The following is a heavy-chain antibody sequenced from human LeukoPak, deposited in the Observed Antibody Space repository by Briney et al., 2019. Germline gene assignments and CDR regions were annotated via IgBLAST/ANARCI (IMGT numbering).Heavy chain of an antibody. CDR1: GGSISSYY. J-gene: IGHJ4*02. Sequence: SETLSLTRTVSGGSISSYYWSWIRQPPGKGLEWIGYIYYSGSTNYNPSLKSRVTISVDTSKNQFSLKLSSVTAADTAVYYCARVAYCGGDCYWFDYWGQGTLVTVSS. V-gene: IGHV4-59*01. D-gene: IGHD2-21*02. CDR2: IYYSGST. CDR3: ARVAYCGGDCYWFDY.